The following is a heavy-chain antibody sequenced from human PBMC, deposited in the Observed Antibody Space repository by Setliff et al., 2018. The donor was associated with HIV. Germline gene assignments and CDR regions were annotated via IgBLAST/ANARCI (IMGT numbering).Heavy chain of an antibody. J-gene: IGHJ3*02. D-gene: IGHD2-21*02. V-gene: IGHV3-74*01. CDR3: TREDVGTAIYGAFDI. Sequence: PGGSLRLSCAASGFSFSSYWMHWVRQAPGKGMVWVSRINSDGSSTSYADSVKGRFTISRDNAKNSLYLQLNSLIAEDTALNFCTREDVGTAIYGAFDIWGLGTLVTVSS. CDR1: GFSFSSYW. CDR2: INSDGSST.